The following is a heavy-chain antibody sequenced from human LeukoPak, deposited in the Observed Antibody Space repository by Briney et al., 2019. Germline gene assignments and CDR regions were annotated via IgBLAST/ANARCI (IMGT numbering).Heavy chain of an antibody. D-gene: IGHD1-26*01. CDR1: GYTFTSYD. CDR3: ARELGSSDYYYYGMDV. CDR2: MNPNSGNT. V-gene: IGHV1-8*01. J-gene: IGHJ6*02. Sequence: ASVKVSCKASGYTFTSYDINWVRQATGQGLEWMGWMNPNSGNTGYAQKFQGRVTMTRNTSISTAYMELSSLRSEDTAVYYCARELGSSDYYYYGMDVWGQGTTVTVS.